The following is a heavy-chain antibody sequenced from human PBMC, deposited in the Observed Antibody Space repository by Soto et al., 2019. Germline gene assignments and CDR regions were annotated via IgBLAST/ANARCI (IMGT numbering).Heavy chain of an antibody. Sequence: SETLSLTCAVSGGSISSGGYSWSWIRQPPGKGLEWIGYMYHSGSTYYNPSLKSRVTISIDRSKNQFSLKLSSVTAADTAVYYCARSQTTVTSYDYRGQGTLVTDSS. CDR3: ARSQTTVTSYDY. D-gene: IGHD4-17*01. J-gene: IGHJ4*02. V-gene: IGHV4-30-2*01. CDR2: MYHSGST. CDR1: GGSISSGGYS.